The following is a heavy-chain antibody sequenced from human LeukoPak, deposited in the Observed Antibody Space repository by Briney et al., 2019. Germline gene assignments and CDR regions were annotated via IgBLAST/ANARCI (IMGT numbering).Heavy chain of an antibody. CDR3: ARGHDYFDY. CDR1: GGSISSYY. V-gene: IGHV4-30-4*08. J-gene: IGHJ4*02. CDR2: IYYSGNT. Sequence: SETLSLTCTVSGGSISSYYWSWIRQPPGKGLEWIGYIYYSGNTYYNPSLQSRVTISVDTSKNQFSLNLSSVTAADTAVFYCARGHDYFDYWGQGTLVTVSS.